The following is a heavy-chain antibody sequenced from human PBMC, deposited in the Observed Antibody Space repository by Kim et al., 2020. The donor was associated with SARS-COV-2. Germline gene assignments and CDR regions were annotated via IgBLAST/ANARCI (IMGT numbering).Heavy chain of an antibody. CDR3: AKDQAVTQFYYYYYGMDV. Sequence: GGSLRLSCAASGFTFSSYAMSWVRQAPGKGLEWVSAISGSGGSTYYADSVKGRFTISRDNSKNTLYLQMDSLRAEDTAVYYCAKDQAVTQFYYYYYGMDVWGQGTTVTVSS. CDR1: GFTFSSYA. D-gene: IGHD4-4*01. CDR2: ISGSGGST. J-gene: IGHJ6*02. V-gene: IGHV3-23*01.